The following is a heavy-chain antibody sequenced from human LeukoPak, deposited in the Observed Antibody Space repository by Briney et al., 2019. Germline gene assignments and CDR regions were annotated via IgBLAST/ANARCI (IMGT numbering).Heavy chain of an antibody. CDR2: IYYSGST. D-gene: IGHD3-22*01. CDR1: GGSISSYY. CDR3: ASSYDSSGPFDY. J-gene: IGHJ4*02. V-gene: IGHV4-59*01. Sequence: SETLSLTCTVSGGSISSYYWSWIRQPPGKGLEWIGYIYYSGSTNYNPSLKSRVTISVDTSKNQFSLKLSSVTAADTAVYYCASSYDSSGPFDYWGQGTLVTVSS.